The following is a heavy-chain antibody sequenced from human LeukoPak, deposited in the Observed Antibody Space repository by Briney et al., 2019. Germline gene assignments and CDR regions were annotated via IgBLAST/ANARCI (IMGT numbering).Heavy chain of an antibody. CDR1: GGSFSGYY. CDR2: INHSGST. J-gene: IGHJ6*03. D-gene: IGHD3-3*01. Sequence: SETLSLTCAVYGGSFSGYYWSWIRQPPGKGLEWIGEINHSGSTNYNPSLKSRVTISVDTSKNQFSLKLSSVTAADTAVYYCARIKSAFWSGYYRNYYMDVWGKGTTVTVSS. CDR3: ARIKSAFWSGYYRNYYMDV. V-gene: IGHV4-34*01.